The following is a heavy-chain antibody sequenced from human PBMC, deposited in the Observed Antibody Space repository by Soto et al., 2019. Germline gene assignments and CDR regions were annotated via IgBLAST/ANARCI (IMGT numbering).Heavy chain of an antibody. Sequence: GGSLRVSCAASGFTFSRYGMHWFRQAPGKGLEWVAVIWYDGSNKYYADSVKGRFTISRDNSKNTLYLQMNSLRAEDMAVYYCARLNGATNAFDIWGQGTMVTVSS. D-gene: IGHD1-26*01. CDR2: IWYDGSNK. CDR1: GFTFSRYG. V-gene: IGHV3-33*01. J-gene: IGHJ3*02. CDR3: ARLNGATNAFDI.